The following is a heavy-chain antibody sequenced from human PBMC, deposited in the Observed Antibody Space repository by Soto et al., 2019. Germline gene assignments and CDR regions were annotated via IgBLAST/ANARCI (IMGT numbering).Heavy chain of an antibody. V-gene: IGHV3-30*18. CDR3: AKETGNGYTPYYFDF. CDR1: GFTFSTYG. CDR2: ISHDGSKT. D-gene: IGHD5-12*01. Sequence: RRLSCSASGFTFSTYGMHWVRQAPGKGLEWLAVISHDGSKTHYADSVKGRFTLSRDNSKDTLFLQMNSLRAEDTAVYFCAKETGNGYTPYYFDFWGQGTLVTVSS. J-gene: IGHJ4*02.